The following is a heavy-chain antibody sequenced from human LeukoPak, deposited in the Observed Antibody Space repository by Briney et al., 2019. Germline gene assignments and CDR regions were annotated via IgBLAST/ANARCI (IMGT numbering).Heavy chain of an antibody. CDR1: GFTFSSYA. J-gene: IGHJ4*02. CDR3: AKRWSPYYYDSSGYYPVDY. D-gene: IGHD3-22*01. Sequence: GGSLRLSCAASGFTFSSYAMSWVRQAPGKGPEWVSAISGSGGSTYYADSVKGRFTISRDNSKNTLYLQMNSLRAEDTAVYYCAKRWSPYYYDSSGYYPVDYWGQGTLVTVSS. CDR2: ISGSGGST. V-gene: IGHV3-23*01.